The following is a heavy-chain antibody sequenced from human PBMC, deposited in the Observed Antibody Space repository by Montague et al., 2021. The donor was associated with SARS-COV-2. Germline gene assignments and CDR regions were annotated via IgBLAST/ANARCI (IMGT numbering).Heavy chain of an antibody. CDR3: SRGDFGVVIIPYYYYYMDV. D-gene: IGHD3-3*01. CDR1: GGSVSSSNYY. CDR2: IHYSGXT. V-gene: IGHV4-39*01. Sequence: SETLSLTCTVSGGSVSSSNYYWGWIRQPPGKGLEWIGSIHYSGXTXYXXXXKXRVTMSLDTSKNQFSLKLNSVTAADTAVYYCSRGDFGVVIIPYYYYYMDVWGKGTTVTVSS. J-gene: IGHJ6*03.